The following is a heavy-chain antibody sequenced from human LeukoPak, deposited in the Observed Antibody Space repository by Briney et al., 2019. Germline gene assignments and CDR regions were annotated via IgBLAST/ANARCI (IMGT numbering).Heavy chain of an antibody. CDR2: ISGSGGST. D-gene: IGHD1-26*01. CDR3: AKASKIVGPTFRSYHYMDV. Sequence: GGSLRLSCAASGFTFSSYAMSWVRQAPGKGLEWVAGISGSGGSTYYADSVKGRFTISRDNSKKTLYLQMNSLRAEDTAVYYSAKASKIVGPTFRSYHYMDVWGKGTPVTVSS. J-gene: IGHJ6*03. CDR1: GFTFSSYA. V-gene: IGHV3-23*01.